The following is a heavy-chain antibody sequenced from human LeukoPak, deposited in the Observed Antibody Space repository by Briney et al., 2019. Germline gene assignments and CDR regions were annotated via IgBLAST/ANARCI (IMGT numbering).Heavy chain of an antibody. CDR2: TYYRSKWYN. CDR3: GRDQQRVPQFDY. Sequence: SQTLSLTCAISGYSVSSNSAAWNWIRQSPSRGLEWLGRTYYRSKWYNDYAVSVKSRITINPDTSKNQFSLQLTSVTPEDTAVYYCGRDQQRVPQFDYWGQGTLVTVSS. J-gene: IGHJ4*02. V-gene: IGHV6-1*01. D-gene: IGHD6-13*01. CDR1: GYSVSSNSAA.